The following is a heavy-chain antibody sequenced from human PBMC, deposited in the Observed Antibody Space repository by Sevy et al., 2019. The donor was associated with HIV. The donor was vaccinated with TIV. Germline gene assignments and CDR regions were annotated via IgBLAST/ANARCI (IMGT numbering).Heavy chain of an antibody. CDR3: AKDPSLQLVLDY. D-gene: IGHD6-6*01. J-gene: IGHJ4*02. V-gene: IGHV3-30*18. CDR2: ISFDGSKK. CDR1: GFIFSTYG. Sequence: GGSLRLSCAASGFIFSTYGMHCVRQAPGKGLEWVALISFDGSKKYYADSVKGPFTISRDNSKNTLYLEMSSLRAEDTAVYYCAKDPSLQLVLDYWGQGTLVTVSS.